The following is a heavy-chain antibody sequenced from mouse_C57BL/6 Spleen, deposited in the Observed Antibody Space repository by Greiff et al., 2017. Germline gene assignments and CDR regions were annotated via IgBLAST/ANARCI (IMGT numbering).Heavy chain of an antibody. Sequence: EVKLQESGPELVKPGASVKIPCKASGYTFTDYNMDWVKQSHGKSLEWIGDINPNNGGTIYNQKFKGKATLTVDKSSSTAYMELRSLTSEDTAVYYWTRSPITTVVYFDYWGQGTTLTVSS. D-gene: IGHD1-1*01. J-gene: IGHJ2*01. CDR2: INPNNGGT. CDR1: GYTFTDYN. CDR3: TRSPITTVVYFDY. V-gene: IGHV1-18*01.